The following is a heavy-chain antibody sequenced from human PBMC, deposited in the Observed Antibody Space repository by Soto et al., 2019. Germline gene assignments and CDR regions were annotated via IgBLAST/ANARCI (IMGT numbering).Heavy chain of an antibody. CDR1: GFTFSSHG. J-gene: IGHJ4*02. CDR3: ARGAVVGMGPDLDF. CDR2: ITSTSSFI. V-gene: IGHV3-21*01. D-gene: IGHD6-19*01. Sequence: EVQLVESGGGLVKPGGSLRLSCAASGFTFSSHGMNWVRQAPGKGLEWVSCITSTSSFIYYADSVKGRFTISRDNAKNALALQVDSLRAEDTAVSYCARGAVVGMGPDLDFWGQGILVTVSS.